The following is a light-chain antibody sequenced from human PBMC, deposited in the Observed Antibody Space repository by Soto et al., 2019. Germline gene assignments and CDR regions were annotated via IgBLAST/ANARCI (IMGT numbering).Light chain of an antibody. CDR3: MQASQLRT. J-gene: IGKJ1*01. V-gene: IGKV2-24*01. CDR2: QIS. CDR1: EILVHSDGKTY. Sequence: IVLTQTPLSSAVTLGQPSSFSCGSSEILVHSDGKTYLGWLHLRPGQPPRLLIYQISRRPPGVPDRFSGSGAGTNFTLKISRVEPEDVGIFYCMQASQLRTFGQGTKVDI.